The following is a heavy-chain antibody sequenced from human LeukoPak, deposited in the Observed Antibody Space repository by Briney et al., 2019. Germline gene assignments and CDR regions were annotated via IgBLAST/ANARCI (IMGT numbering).Heavy chain of an antibody. D-gene: IGHD3-22*01. CDR3: ARAYYDSSGYYPYYFDY. V-gene: IGHV1-69*05. CDR1: GGTFSSYA. Sequence: SVKVSCKASGGTFSSYAISWVRQAPGQGLEWMGGIIPIFGTANYAQKFQGRVTITTDESTSTAYMELSSLRSEDTAVYYCARAYYDSSGYYPYYFDYWGQGTLVTVSS. J-gene: IGHJ4*02. CDR2: IIPIFGTA.